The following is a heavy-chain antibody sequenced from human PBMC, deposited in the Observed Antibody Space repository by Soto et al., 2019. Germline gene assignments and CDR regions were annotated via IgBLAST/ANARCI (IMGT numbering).Heavy chain of an antibody. D-gene: IGHD2-21*02. CDR2: INHSGST. Sequence: PSETLSLTCAVYGGSFSGYYWSWIRQPPGKGLEWIGEINHSGSTNYNPSLKSRVTISVDTSKNQFSLKLSSVTAADTAVYYCARAKRGGNSGGPPAYWGQGTLVTVSS. CDR1: GGSFSGYY. J-gene: IGHJ4*02. V-gene: IGHV4-34*01. CDR3: ARAKRGGNSGGPPAY.